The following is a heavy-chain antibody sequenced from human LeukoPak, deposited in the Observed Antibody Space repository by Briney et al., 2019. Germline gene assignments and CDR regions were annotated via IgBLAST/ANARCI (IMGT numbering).Heavy chain of an antibody. Sequence: GGSLRLSCAASGFTFSSYGMHWVRQAPGKGLEWVAVISYDGSNKYYAGSVKGRFTISRYNSKNTLYLQMNSLRAEDTAVYYCAKGGELMVYAITFDYWGQGTLVTVSS. D-gene: IGHD2-8*01. CDR2: ISYDGSNK. V-gene: IGHV3-30*18. CDR3: AKGGELMVYAITFDY. CDR1: GFTFSSYG. J-gene: IGHJ4*02.